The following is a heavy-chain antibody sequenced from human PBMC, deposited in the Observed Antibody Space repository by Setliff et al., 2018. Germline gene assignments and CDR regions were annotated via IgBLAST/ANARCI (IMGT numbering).Heavy chain of an antibody. D-gene: IGHD5-12*01. CDR1: GYTFISYD. V-gene: IGHV1-18*01. CDR2: ISIDDDKT. CDR3: ARREMATIVDYYYYGMDV. J-gene: IGHJ6*02. Sequence: ASVKVSCKASGYTFISYDISWVRQAPGQGLEWMGWISIDDDKTKYAQKFQGRVTMTADKSTSTAYMELSSLRSEDTAVYYCARREMATIVDYYYYGMDVWGQGTTVTVSS.